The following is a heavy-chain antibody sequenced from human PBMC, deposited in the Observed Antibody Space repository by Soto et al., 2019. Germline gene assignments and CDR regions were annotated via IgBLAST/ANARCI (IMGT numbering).Heavy chain of an antibody. D-gene: IGHD3-22*01. V-gene: IGHV1-69*13. CDR3: ARVVFYDSSDTNAFDI. CDR1: GGTFSSYA. Sequence: SVKVSCKASGGTFSSYAMSWVRQAPGQGLEWMGGIIPIFGTANYAQKFQGRVTITADESTSTAYMELSSLRSEDTAVYYCARVVFYDSSDTNAFDIWGQGTMVTVSS. CDR2: IIPIFGTA. J-gene: IGHJ3*02.